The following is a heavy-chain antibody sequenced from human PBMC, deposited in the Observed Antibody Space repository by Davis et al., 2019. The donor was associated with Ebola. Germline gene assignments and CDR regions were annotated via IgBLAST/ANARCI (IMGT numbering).Heavy chain of an antibody. J-gene: IGHJ6*02. D-gene: IGHD1-26*01. CDR2: INSDGSST. CDR3: AKDQKGATTARSNGMDV. Sequence: PGGSLRLSCAASGFTFSSYWMHWVRQAPGKGLVWVSRINSDGSSTNYADSVKGRFTISRDNSKNSLYLQMNSLRTEDTALYYCAKDQKGATTARSNGMDVWGQGTTVTVSS. CDR1: GFTFSSYW. V-gene: IGHV3-74*01.